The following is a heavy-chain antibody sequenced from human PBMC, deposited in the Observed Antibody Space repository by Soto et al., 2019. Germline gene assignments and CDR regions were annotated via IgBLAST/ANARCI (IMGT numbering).Heavy chain of an antibody. CDR1: GGSISSGGYY. J-gene: IGHJ4*02. CDR3: ARGLQYPVPFDY. Sequence: SETLSLTCTVSGGSISSGGYYWSWIRQHPGKGLEWIGYIYYSGSTYYNPSLKSRVTISVDTSKNQFSLKLSSVTAADTAVYYCARGLQYPVPFDYWGQGTLVTVSS. V-gene: IGHV4-31*03. CDR2: IYYSGST. D-gene: IGHD1-1*01.